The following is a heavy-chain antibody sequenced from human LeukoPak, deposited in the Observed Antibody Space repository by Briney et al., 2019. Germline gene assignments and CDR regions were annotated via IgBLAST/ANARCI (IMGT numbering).Heavy chain of an antibody. CDR1: GGSFSGYY. V-gene: IGHV4-34*01. J-gene: IGHJ6*02. CDR2: INHSGST. Sequence: PSETLSLTCAVYGGSFSGYYWSWIRQAPGKGLEWIGEINHSGSTNYNPSLESRVTISVDTSKNQFSLKLSSVTAADTAVYYCAKWGGGYCSGGSCHSPYYYYGMDVWGQGTTVTVSS. D-gene: IGHD2-15*01. CDR3: AKWGGGYCSGGSCHSPYYYYGMDV.